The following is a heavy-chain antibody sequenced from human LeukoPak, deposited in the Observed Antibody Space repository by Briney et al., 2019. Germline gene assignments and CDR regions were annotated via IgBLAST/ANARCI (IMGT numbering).Heavy chain of an antibody. Sequence: PSETLSLTCTVSGDFISSGGFYWSWIRQPPGKGLEWIGYIYYSGSTYYNPSLKSRVTISVDTSKNHFSLKLSSVTAADTAVYYYARDQVLFGMGRGIDYYGLDVWGQGTTVTVSS. J-gene: IGHJ6*02. CDR2: IYYSGST. CDR3: ARDQVLFGMGRGIDYYGLDV. CDR1: GDFISSGGFY. V-gene: IGHV4-30-4*01. D-gene: IGHD3-10*01.